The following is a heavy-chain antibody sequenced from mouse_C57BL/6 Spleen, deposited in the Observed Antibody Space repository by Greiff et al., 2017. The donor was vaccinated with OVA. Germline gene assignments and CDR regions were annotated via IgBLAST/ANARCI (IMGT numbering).Heavy chain of an antibody. Sequence: DVKLQESGPELVKPGASVKMSCKASGYTFTDYNMHWVKQSHGKSLEWIGYINPNNGGTSYNQKFKGKATLTVNKSSSTAYMELRSLPSEDSAVYYCAREGFGTPYWYFDVWGTGTTVTVSS. V-gene: IGHV1-22*01. CDR1: GYTFTDYN. CDR3: AREGFGTPYWYFDV. J-gene: IGHJ1*03. CDR2: INPNNGGT. D-gene: IGHD1-1*02.